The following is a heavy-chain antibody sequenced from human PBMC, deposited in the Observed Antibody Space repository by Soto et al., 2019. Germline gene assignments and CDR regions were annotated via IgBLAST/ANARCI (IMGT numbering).Heavy chain of an antibody. J-gene: IGHJ4*02. CDR3: ARGMERDSGYEPPFDY. D-gene: IGHD5-12*01. CDR1: GYTFTSYA. CDR2: INAGNGNT. Sequence: ASVKVSCKASGYTFTSYAMHWVRQAPGQRLEWMGWINAGNGNTKYSQKFQGRVTITRDTSASTAYMELSSLRSEDTAVYYCARGMERDSGYEPPFDYWGQGTLVTVSS. V-gene: IGHV1-3*01.